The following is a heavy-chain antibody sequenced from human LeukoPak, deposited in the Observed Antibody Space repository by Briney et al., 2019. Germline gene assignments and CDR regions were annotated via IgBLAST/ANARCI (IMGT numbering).Heavy chain of an antibody. CDR1: GYTFTSYD. J-gene: IGHJ4*02. CDR2: MNPNSGNT. CDR3: ARGTSDYDFWSGSPNYFDY. V-gene: IGHV1-8*01. Sequence: ASVKVSCKASGYTFTSYDINWVRQATGQGLEWMGWMNPNSGNTVYAQKFQGRVTMTRNTSISTAYMELSSLRSEDTAVYYCARGTSDYDFWSGSPNYFDYWGQGTLVTVSS. D-gene: IGHD3-3*01.